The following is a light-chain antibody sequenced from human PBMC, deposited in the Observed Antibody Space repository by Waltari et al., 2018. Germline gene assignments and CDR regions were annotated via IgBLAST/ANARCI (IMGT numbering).Light chain of an antibody. V-gene: IGKV3-15*01. CDR3: HQYKDYPST. Sequence: DIEMTQSPATLSVSPGERTTLSCSASQAVSNKLAWYQQKPGQPPRVVIYDVSTRATGIPVRFSGSGSSTEFTLTIDRMQSEDFAVYYCHQYKDYPSTFGQGTKVEIK. CDR2: DVS. J-gene: IGKJ2*01. CDR1: QAVSNK.